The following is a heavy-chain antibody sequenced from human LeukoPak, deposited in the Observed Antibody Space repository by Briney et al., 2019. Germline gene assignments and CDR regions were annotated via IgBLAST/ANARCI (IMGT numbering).Heavy chain of an antibody. CDR1: GGSFSGYY. CDR3: AREHDFWSGYYGWFDP. J-gene: IGHJ5*02. V-gene: IGHV4-34*01. CDR2: INHSGST. D-gene: IGHD3-3*01. Sequence: SETLSLTCAVYGGSFSGYYWSWIRQPPGKGLEWIGEINHSGSTNYNPSLKSRVTISVDTSKNQFSLKLSSVTAADTAVYYCAREHDFWSGYYGWFDPWGQGTLVTVSS.